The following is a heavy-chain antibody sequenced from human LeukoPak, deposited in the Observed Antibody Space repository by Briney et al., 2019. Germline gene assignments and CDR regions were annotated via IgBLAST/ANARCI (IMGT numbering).Heavy chain of an antibody. Sequence: PGGSLRLSCAASGFTFSDAWLSWVRQAPAKGLEWVGRIKSKTGGGTTDYAAPVKGRFSISRDDSKNTVYLQMNSLKTEDTAVYYCTRVGTTRFHSWGQGTLVTVSS. CDR3: TRVGTTRFHS. D-gene: IGHD1-26*01. CDR2: IKSKTGGGTT. V-gene: IGHV3-15*05. CDR1: GFTFSDAW. J-gene: IGHJ4*02.